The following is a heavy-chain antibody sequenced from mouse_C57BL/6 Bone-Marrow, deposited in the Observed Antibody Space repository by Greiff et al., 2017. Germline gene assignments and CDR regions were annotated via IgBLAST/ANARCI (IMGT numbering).Heavy chain of an antibody. Sequence: EVKLVESGGDLVKPGGSLKLSCAASGFTFSSYGMSWVRQTPDKRLEWVATISSGGSYTYYPDSVKGRFTISRDNAKNTLYLQMSSLKSEDTAMYYCARQEDYYGSSWGYYAMDYWGQGTSVTVSS. CDR3: ARQEDYYGSSWGYYAMDY. J-gene: IGHJ4*01. CDR2: ISSGGSYT. D-gene: IGHD1-1*01. CDR1: GFTFSSYG. V-gene: IGHV5-6*01.